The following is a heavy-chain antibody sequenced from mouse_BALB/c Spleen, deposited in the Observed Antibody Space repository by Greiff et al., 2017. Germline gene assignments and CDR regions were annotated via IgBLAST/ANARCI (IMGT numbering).Heavy chain of an antibody. D-gene: IGHD2-14*01. Sequence: EVQVVESGAELVKPGASVKLSCTASGFNIKDTYMHWVKQRPEQGLEWIGRIDPANGNTKYDPKFQGKATITADTSSNTAYLQLSSLTSEDTAVYYCARYDYAMDYWGQGTSVTVSS. J-gene: IGHJ4*01. CDR3: ARYDYAMDY. CDR1: GFNIKDTY. V-gene: IGHV14-3*02. CDR2: IDPANGNT.